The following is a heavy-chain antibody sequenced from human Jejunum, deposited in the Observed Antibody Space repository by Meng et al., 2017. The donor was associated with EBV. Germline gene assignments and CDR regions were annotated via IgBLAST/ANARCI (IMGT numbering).Heavy chain of an antibody. J-gene: IGHJ4*02. V-gene: IGHV4-4*02. CDR2: IHHSGST. CDR1: GGSISTDNW. CDR3: ARDRGVEDY. Sequence: QGPAPEWAQGVVNPSGTLSPTCAVSGGSISTDNWWSWVRQPPGKGLEYIGEIHHSGSTKYNPSLKSRVTISVDKSNNHFSLKLSSVTAADTAVYYCARDRGVEDYWGQGTLVTVSS. D-gene: IGHD5-24*01.